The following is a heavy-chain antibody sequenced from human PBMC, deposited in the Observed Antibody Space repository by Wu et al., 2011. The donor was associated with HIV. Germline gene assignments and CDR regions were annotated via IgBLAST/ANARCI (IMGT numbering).Heavy chain of an antibody. D-gene: IGHD6-19*01. V-gene: IGHV4-38-2*01. CDR3: ARHSGGWHSGXEYIQH. CDR2: LYHTGST. Sequence: QVQLQESGPGLVKPSETLSLTCVVSGASVSSDYYWGWIRQTPGKGLEWIGTLYHTGSTYYNPSLKSRVTISVDTSQNHFXLKLNSVTAADTAVYYCARHSGGWHSGXEYIQHVGP. J-gene: IGHJ1*01. CDR1: GASVSSDYY.